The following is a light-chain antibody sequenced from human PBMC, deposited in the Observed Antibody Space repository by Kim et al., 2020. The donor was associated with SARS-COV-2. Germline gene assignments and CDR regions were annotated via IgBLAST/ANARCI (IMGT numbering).Light chain of an antibody. CDR2: DAS. V-gene: IGKV3-15*01. J-gene: IGKJ2*01. CDR3: QQYKNWPYT. CDR1: QSVSSD. Sequence: SVSPGERATLSCRTSQSVSSDLSWYQQKPGQAPRLLFYDASTRATGFPARFSGSGSGTEFTLTISSLQSEDFAVYFCQQYKNWPYTFSQGTKLEI.